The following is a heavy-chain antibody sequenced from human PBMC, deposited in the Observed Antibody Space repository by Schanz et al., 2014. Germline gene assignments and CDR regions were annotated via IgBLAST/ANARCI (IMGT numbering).Heavy chain of an antibody. CDR3: VKDLQRELLRDDHYYGMDV. Sequence: LVESGGGVVQPGRSLRLSCAASGFIFSSYGMNWVRQVPGKGLEWVAVVCYDGSKKYYADSVKGRFTTSRDNSKNTMYLQMNSLRAEDTAVYYCVKDLQRELLRDDHYYGMDVWGQGTTVTVSS. V-gene: IGHV3-33*06. D-gene: IGHD1-26*01. CDR1: GFIFSSYG. J-gene: IGHJ6*02. CDR2: VCYDGSKK.